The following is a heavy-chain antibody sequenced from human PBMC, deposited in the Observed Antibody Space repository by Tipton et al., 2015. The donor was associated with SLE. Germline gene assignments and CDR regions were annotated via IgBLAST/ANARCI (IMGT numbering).Heavy chain of an antibody. V-gene: IGHV3-23*01. CDR1: GFAFNSYA. CDR2: ISDSGDNT. J-gene: IGHJ4*02. CDR3: GKDPNSHSPRPAH. Sequence: GSLRLSCAASGFAFNSYAMSWVRQAPGKGLEWVSCISDSGDNTRYADSVKGRFTISRDNSKNILFLHMNGLRADDTAVYYCGKDPNSHSPRPAHWGQGTLVTVSS. D-gene: IGHD2/OR15-2a*01.